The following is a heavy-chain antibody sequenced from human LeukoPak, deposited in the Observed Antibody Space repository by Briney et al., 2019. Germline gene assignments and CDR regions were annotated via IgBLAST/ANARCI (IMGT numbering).Heavy chain of an antibody. J-gene: IGHJ4*02. CDR1: GFTFNTYS. CDR3: ARGPYGDYVDALDY. V-gene: IGHV3-48*01. CDR2: ISDSSGTI. D-gene: IGHD4-17*01. Sequence: GGSLRLSCAASGFTFNTYSMNWVRQAPGKGLEWVSYISDSSGTIYYADSVKGRFTISRDNAKNSLYLQMNSLRAEDTAVYYCARGPYGDYVDALDYWGQGTLVTVSS.